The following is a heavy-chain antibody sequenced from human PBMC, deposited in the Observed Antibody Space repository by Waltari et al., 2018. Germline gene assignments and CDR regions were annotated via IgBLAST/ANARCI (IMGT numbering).Heavy chain of an antibody. J-gene: IGHJ4*02. V-gene: IGHV4-34*01. Sequence: QVQLQQWGAGLLKPSETLSLTCAVYGGYFSGYYWSWIRQPPGKGLEWIGEINHSGGTNYNPSLKSRVTISVDTSKNQFALKLSSVTAADTAVYYCARAHSYWGQGTLVTVSS. CDR1: GGYFSGYY. CDR2: INHSGGT. CDR3: ARAHSY.